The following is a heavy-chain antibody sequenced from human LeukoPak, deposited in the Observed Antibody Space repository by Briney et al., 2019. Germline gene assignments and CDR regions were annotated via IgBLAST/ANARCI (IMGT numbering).Heavy chain of an antibody. Sequence: PGGSLRLSCSVSGFTFSSYTMHWARQAPGKGLEYVSSININGGRTYYADSVKGRFTISRDNSKNMVYLQMSSLGAEDTAVYYCVKDKWIDHWGQGTLVTVSS. D-gene: IGHD2-8*01. V-gene: IGHV3-64D*09. J-gene: IGHJ4*02. CDR2: ININGGRT. CDR1: GFTFSSYT. CDR3: VKDKWIDH.